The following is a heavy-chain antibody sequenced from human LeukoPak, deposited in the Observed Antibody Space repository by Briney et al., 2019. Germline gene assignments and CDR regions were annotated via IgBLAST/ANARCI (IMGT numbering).Heavy chain of an antibody. CDR3: ARGWYGPDY. V-gene: IGHV3-21*01. CDR1: GFTFSSYN. J-gene: IGHJ4*02. D-gene: IGHD2-15*01. CDR2: ISSSSSYI. Sequence: GGSLRLSCAASGFTFSSYNMNWVRQAPGKGLEWVSSISSSSSYIFYADSVKGRFSIFRDNAENSLFLQMNSLSADDTAVYYCARGWYGPDYWGQGTLVTVSS.